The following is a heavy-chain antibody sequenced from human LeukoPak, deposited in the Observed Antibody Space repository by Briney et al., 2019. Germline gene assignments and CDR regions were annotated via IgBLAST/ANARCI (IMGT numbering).Heavy chain of an antibody. J-gene: IGHJ4*02. Sequence: GGSLRLSCAASGFTFSNLWVSWVRQAPGKGLKWVANIKQDGSEKYYVDSVKGRFTISRDNAQNSLYLQMNSLRAEDTAIYYCATSTAAAGTDWGQGTLVTVSS. CDR3: ATSTAAAGTD. D-gene: IGHD6-13*01. CDR2: IKQDGSEK. V-gene: IGHV3-7*03. CDR1: GFTFSNLW.